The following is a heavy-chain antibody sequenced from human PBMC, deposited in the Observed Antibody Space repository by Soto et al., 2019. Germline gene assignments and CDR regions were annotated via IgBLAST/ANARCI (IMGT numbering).Heavy chain of an antibody. Sequence: EVQLLESGGGLVQPGGSLRLSCAASGFTFSSYAMSWVRQAPGKGLEWDSAISGSGGSTYYADSVKGRFTISRDNSKNTLYLQMNSLRAEDTAVYYCAKDRNIVVVTAATPERAYFDYWGQGTLVTVSS. D-gene: IGHD2-2*01. J-gene: IGHJ4*02. CDR3: AKDRNIVVVTAATPERAYFDY. V-gene: IGHV3-23*01. CDR1: GFTFSSYA. CDR2: ISGSGGST.